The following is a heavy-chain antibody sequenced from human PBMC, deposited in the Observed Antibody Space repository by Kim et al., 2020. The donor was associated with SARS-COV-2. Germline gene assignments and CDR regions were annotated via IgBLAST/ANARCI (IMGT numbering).Heavy chain of an antibody. CDR3: ARQEQWLAGLFDY. J-gene: IGHJ4*02. Sequence: YSQKFQGRVTITRDTSASTAYMELSSLRSEDTAVYYCARQEQWLAGLFDYWGEGTLVTVSS. D-gene: IGHD6-19*01. V-gene: IGHV1-3*01.